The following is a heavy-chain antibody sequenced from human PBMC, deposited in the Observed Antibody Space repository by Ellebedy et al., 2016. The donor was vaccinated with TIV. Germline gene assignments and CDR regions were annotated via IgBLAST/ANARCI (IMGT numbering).Heavy chain of an antibody. D-gene: IGHD1-26*01. CDR1: GHSFTSYG. CDR2: VNTHKGNI. Sequence: ASVKVSXXASGHSFTSYGIHWVRQAPGQSLEWMGWVNTHKGNINYAPKFRGRVTMTIDTSTSTVYMELRSLASDDTAVYYCTRDDRFSGTWYSAYFQYWGQGTLVTVSS. J-gene: IGHJ1*01. V-gene: IGHV1-18*01. CDR3: TRDDRFSGTWYSAYFQY.